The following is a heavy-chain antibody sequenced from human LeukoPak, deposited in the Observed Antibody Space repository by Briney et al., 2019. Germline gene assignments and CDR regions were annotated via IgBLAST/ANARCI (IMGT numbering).Heavy chain of an antibody. D-gene: IGHD3/OR15-3a*01. Sequence: GGSLRLSCGGSGFALKSYSLTWVRQAPGKGLEWVSSISSTSAYIHYADSVKGRFTISRDNSKNTLYLQMNSLRAEDTAVYYCAKGVWTDYTITHFDYWGQGTLVTVSS. CDR1: GFALKSYS. V-gene: IGHV3-21*04. J-gene: IGHJ4*02. CDR2: ISSTSAYI. CDR3: AKGVWTDYTITHFDY.